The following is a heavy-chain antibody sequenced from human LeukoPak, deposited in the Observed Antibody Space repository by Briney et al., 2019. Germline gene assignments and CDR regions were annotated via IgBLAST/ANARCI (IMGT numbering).Heavy chain of an antibody. D-gene: IGHD2-15*01. CDR1: GGSFSCYY. Sequence: SSETLSFNCGVFGGSFSCYYWTWLRHPPGLELEGFGQLNHRGSSHYNPSLRSRVTISVDTSKTQFSLKLTSVTAADTAVYYCARDKFCSDTGSCNIGLFDFWGQGALVTVSS. CDR2: LNHRGSS. V-gene: IGHV4-34*01. J-gene: IGHJ4*02. CDR3: ARDKFCSDTGSCNIGLFDF.